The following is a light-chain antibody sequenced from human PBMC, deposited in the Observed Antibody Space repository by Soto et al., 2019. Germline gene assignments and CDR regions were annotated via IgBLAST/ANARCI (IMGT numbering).Light chain of an antibody. V-gene: IGLV2-14*01. CDR3: CSYAGNNIFV. J-gene: IGLJ1*01. CDR2: EVN. Sequence: QSALTQPASVSGSPGQSITISCTGTSRDIGAYNYVSWYQQHPGKAPKLIIYEVNIRPSGISNRFSGSKSGNTASLTISGLQAEDEANYYCCSYAGNNIFVFGTGTKVTVL. CDR1: SRDIGAYNY.